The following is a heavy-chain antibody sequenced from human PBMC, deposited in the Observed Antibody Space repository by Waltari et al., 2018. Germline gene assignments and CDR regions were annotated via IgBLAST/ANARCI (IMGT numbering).Heavy chain of an antibody. D-gene: IGHD6-6*01. CDR3: ARGFQEQLYPHYYYYGMDV. CDR2: INHSGST. CDR1: GGSFSGYS. V-gene: IGHV4-34*01. Sequence: QVQLQQWGAGLLKPSETLSLTCAVYGGSFSGYSWSWIRQPPGKGLEWIGEINHSGSTNYNPSLKSRVTISVDTSKNQFSLKLSSVTAADTAVYYCARGFQEQLYPHYYYYGMDVWGQGTTVTVSS. J-gene: IGHJ6*02.